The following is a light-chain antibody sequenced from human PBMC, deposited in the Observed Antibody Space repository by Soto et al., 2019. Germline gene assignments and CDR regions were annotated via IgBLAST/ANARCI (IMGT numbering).Light chain of an antibody. CDR2: KDT. J-gene: IGLJ1*01. CDR1: ALPKQY. CDR3: QAADNSGIYYV. V-gene: IGLV3-25*02. Sequence: SFELTPPPSVSVSPGQTARITCSGDALPKQYAYWYQQRPGQAPILVIYKDTERPSGIPERFSGSSSGTTVTLTISGVQAGDEADYYCQAADNSGIYYVFGTGTKVTVL.